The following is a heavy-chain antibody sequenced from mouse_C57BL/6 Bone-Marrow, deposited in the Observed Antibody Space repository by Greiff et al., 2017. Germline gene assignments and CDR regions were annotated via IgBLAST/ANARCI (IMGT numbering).Heavy chain of an antibody. V-gene: IGHV1-81*01. Sequence: QVHVKQSGAELARPGASVKLSCKASGYTFTSYGISWVKQRTGQGLEWIGEIYPRSGNTYYNEKFKGKATLTADKSSSTAYMELRSLTSEDSAVYFCARGGIKRFAYWGKGTLVTVSA. CDR3: ARGGIKRFAY. CDR2: IYPRSGNT. J-gene: IGHJ3*01. D-gene: IGHD2-4*01. CDR1: GYTFTSYG.